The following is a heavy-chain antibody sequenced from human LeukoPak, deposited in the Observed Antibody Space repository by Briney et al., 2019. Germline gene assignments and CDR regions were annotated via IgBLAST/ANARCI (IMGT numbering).Heavy chain of an antibody. V-gene: IGHV1-2*04. CDR3: ARGGFTFGGVISGEGLNWFDP. D-gene: IGHD3-16*01. CDR2: INPNSGGT. Sequence: ASVKVSCKASGYTFTGYYMHWVRQAPGQGLEWMGWINPNSGGTNYAQKFQGWVTMTRDTSISTAYMELSRLRSDDTAVYYCARGGFTFGGVISGEGLNWFDPWGQRTLVTVSS. J-gene: IGHJ5*02. CDR1: GYTFTGYY.